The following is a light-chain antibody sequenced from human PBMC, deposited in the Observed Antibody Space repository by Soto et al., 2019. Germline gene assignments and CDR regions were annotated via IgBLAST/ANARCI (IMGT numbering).Light chain of an antibody. J-gene: IGLJ1*01. CDR2: DVS. CDR1: SSDIGGYNY. V-gene: IGLV2-14*03. Sequence: QSALTQPASVSGSPRQSITISCTGTSSDIGGYNYVSWYQQHPGKAPKLLIYDVSNRPSGVSIRFSGSKSRNTASLTISGLQAEDEADYYCISYSSVRIPDVFGTGTKLTVL. CDR3: ISYSSVRIPDV.